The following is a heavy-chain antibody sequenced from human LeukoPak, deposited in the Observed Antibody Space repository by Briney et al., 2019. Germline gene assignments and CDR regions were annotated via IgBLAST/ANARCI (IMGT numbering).Heavy chain of an antibody. Sequence: SETLPLTCAVYGESFSAYFWNWIRQAPGKPLEYIGEINHRGSSHYNPSLKTRVTLSVDTSKNQFSLRLTSVTAADTAVYFCARGSSFDGYCSAGACDAGYYDAWGQGTPVTVSS. CDR3: ARGSSFDGYCSAGACDAGYYDA. V-gene: IGHV4-34*01. D-gene: IGHD2-15*01. CDR1: GESFSAYF. J-gene: IGHJ5*02. CDR2: INHRGSS.